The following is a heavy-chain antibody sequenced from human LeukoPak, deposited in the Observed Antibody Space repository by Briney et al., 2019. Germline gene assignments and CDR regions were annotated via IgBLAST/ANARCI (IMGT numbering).Heavy chain of an antibody. J-gene: IGHJ4*02. D-gene: IGHD3-22*01. CDR1: GFTFSSYA. Sequence: GSLRLSCAASGFTFSSYAMSWVRQAPGKGLEWVSAISGSGGSTYYADSVKGRFTISRDNSKNTLYLQMNSLRAEDTAVYYCAKAGGITMIVVVIAINYFDYWGQGTLVTVSS. CDR3: AKAGGITMIVVVIAINYFDY. CDR2: ISGSGGST. V-gene: IGHV3-23*01.